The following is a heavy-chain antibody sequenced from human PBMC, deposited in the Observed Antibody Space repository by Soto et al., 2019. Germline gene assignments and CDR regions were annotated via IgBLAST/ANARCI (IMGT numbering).Heavy chain of an antibody. D-gene: IGHD4-17*01. CDR1: GFTFSSYW. V-gene: IGHV3-74*01. Sequence: EVQLVESGGGLVQPGGSLRLSCAASGFTFSSYWMHWVRQAPGKGLVWVSRINSDGSSTSYADSVKGRFTISRDNAKQTLYPQMHSLRAEDTAVYYCATGDYGANWGDWGQGTRVTVSS. CDR3: ATGDYGANWGD. J-gene: IGHJ4*02. CDR2: INSDGSST.